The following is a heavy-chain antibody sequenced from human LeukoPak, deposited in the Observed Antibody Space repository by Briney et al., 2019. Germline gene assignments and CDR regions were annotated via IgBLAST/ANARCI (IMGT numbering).Heavy chain of an antibody. CDR1: GGTFSSYA. Sequence: SVKVSCKASGGTFSSYAISWVRQAPGQGLEWMGRIIPILGIANYAQKFQGRVTITADKSTSTAYIELSSLRSEDTAVYYCTVIEMATTGGAFDIWGQGTMVTVSS. D-gene: IGHD5-24*01. J-gene: IGHJ3*02. CDR3: TVIEMATTGGAFDI. CDR2: IIPILGIA. V-gene: IGHV1-69*04.